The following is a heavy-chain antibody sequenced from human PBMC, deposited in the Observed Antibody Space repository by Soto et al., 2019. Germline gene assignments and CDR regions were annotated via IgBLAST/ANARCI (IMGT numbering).Heavy chain of an antibody. J-gene: IGHJ4*02. D-gene: IGHD6-19*01. CDR3: VKDFIFRKGAWYRISYGPFDH. V-gene: IGHV3-64D*06. CDR1: GFTFSSYA. CDR2: ISSNGGST. Sequence: GGSLRLSCSASGFTFSSYAMHWVRQAPRKGLEYVSAISSNGGSTYYADSVKGRFTISRDNSKNTLYLQMSSLRAEDTAVYYCVKDFIFRKGAWYRISYGPFDHWGQGTLVTVSS.